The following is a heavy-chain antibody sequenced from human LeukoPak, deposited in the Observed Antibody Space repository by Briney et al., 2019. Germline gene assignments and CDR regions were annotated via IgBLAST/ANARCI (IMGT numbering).Heavy chain of an antibody. V-gene: IGHV4-61*01. CDR2: IYYSGST. CDR3: ARDRTYGDYVVELYYGMDV. J-gene: IGHJ6*02. Sequence: SETLSLTCTVSGGSVSSGSYYWSWIRQPPGKGLEWIGYIYYSGSTNYNPSLKSRVTISVDTSKNQFSLKLSSVTAADTAVYYCARDRTYGDYVVELYYGMDVWGQGTTVTVSS. CDR1: GGSVSSGSYY. D-gene: IGHD4-17*01.